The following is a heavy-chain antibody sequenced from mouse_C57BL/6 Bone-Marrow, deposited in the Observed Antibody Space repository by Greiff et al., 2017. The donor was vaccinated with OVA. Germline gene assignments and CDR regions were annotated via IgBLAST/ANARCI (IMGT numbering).Heavy chain of an antibody. CDR3: ARSYYGNYFAMDY. D-gene: IGHD2-10*01. Sequence: VQLQESGAELARPGASVQMSCKASGYTFTSYTMHWVKQRPGQGLEWIGYINPSSGYTKYNQKFKDKATLTADKSSSTAYMQLSSLTSEDSAVYYCARSYYGNYFAMDYWGQGTSVTVSS. CDR2: INPSSGYT. J-gene: IGHJ4*01. CDR1: GYTFTSYT. V-gene: IGHV1-4*01.